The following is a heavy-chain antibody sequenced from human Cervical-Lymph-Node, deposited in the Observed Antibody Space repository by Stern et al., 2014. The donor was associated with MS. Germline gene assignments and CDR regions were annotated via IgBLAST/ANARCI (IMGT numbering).Heavy chain of an antibody. D-gene: IGHD1-1*01. CDR1: GFTVSRDY. CDR2: ITNVGST. Sequence: VQLEESGGGVIQPGGSLRLSCTASGFTVSRDYMTWVRQAPGKGLEWVSLITNVGSTFYTDSVKGRFTIPRDDSKNTVYLHMTSLRAEDTAMYYCARDTSSPERSDWWGQGTLVTVSS. CDR3: ARDTSSPERSDW. J-gene: IGHJ4*02. V-gene: IGHV3-53*01.